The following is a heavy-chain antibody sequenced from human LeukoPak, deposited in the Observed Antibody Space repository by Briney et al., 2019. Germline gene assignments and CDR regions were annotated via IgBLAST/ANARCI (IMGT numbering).Heavy chain of an antibody. V-gene: IGHV1-2*02. CDR1: GYTFTGYY. Sequence: ASVKVSCKASGYTFTGYYMRWVRQAPGQGLEWMGWINPNSGGTNYAQKFQGRVTMTRDTSISTAYMELSRLRSDDTAVYYCAREGYCSSTSCYSVVDYWGQGTLVTVSS. J-gene: IGHJ4*02. CDR2: INPNSGGT. D-gene: IGHD2-2*01. CDR3: AREGYCSSTSCYSVVDY.